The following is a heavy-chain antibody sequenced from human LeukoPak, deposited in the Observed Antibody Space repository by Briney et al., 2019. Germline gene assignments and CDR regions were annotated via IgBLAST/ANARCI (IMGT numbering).Heavy chain of an antibody. CDR3: AKDMGVADDVFDI. CDR2: IRYDGSHK. V-gene: IGHV3-30*02. Sequence: GGSLRLSCAASGFTFSTYGMHWVRQAPGKGLEWVTFIRYDGSHKYFADSVKGRFTISRDNSKKTLYLQMNSLRAEDTAVYYCAKDMGVADDVFDIWGQGTMVTVSS. CDR1: GFTFSTYG. J-gene: IGHJ3*02. D-gene: IGHD3-16*01.